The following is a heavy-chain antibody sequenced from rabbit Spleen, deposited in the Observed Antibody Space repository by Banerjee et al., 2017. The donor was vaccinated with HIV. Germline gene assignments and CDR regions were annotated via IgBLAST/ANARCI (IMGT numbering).Heavy chain of an antibody. Sequence: QEQLEESGGGLVKPGGTLTLTCKASGVSLNDKDVMCWVRQAPGKGLKWIACINIVTGKSVYASWAKGRFTMSRTPSTTVTLQMTSLTAADTATYFCARDLVAVIGWNFNLWGQGTLVTVS. V-gene: IGHV1S45*01. CDR2: INIVTGKS. D-gene: IGHD1-1*01. CDR1: GVSLNDKDV. CDR3: ARDLVAVIGWNFNL. J-gene: IGHJ4*01.